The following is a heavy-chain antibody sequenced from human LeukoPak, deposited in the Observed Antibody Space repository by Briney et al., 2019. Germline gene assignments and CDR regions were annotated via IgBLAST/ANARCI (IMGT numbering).Heavy chain of an antibody. J-gene: IGHJ4*02. D-gene: IGHD2-15*01. CDR1: GFTFSDYY. Sequence: GGSLRLSCAASGFTFSDYYMSWIRQAPGKGLEWVAVISYDGSNKYYADSVKGRFTISRDNSKNTLYLQMNSLRAEDTAVYYCARGRSGGGWLDFDYWGQGTLVTVSS. CDR3: ARGRSGGGWLDFDY. CDR2: ISYDGSNK. V-gene: IGHV3-30-3*01.